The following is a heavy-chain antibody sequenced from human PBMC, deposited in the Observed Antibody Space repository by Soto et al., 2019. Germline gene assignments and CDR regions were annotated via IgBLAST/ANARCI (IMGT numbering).Heavy chain of an antibody. D-gene: IGHD1-26*01. CDR2: IIPIFGTA. V-gene: IGHV1-69*13. CDR3: AGSWGAVYNWFDP. Sequence: GASVKVSCKASGGTFSSYAISWVRQAPGQGLEWMGGIIPIFGTANYAQKFQGRVTITADESTSTAYMELSSLRSEDTAVYYCAGSWGAVYNWFDPWGQGTLVTVSS. J-gene: IGHJ5*02. CDR1: GGTFSSYA.